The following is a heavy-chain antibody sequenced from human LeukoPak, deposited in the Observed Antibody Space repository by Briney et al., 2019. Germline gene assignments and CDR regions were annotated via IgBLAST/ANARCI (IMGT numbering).Heavy chain of an antibody. Sequence: PGGSLRLSCAVSGFTFSNHEMNWVRQAPGKGLEWVSYISRSGSTIYYADSVKGRFTISRDNAKNTLYLQMNSLRAEDTAVYYCAKGPLSYYYYYYMDVWGKGTTVTISS. CDR1: GFTFSNHE. J-gene: IGHJ6*03. CDR3: AKGPLSYYYYYYMDV. V-gene: IGHV3-48*03. CDR2: ISRSGSTI.